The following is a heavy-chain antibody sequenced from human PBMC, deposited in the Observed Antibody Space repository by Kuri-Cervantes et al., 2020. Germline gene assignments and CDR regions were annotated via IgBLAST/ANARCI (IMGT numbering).Heavy chain of an antibody. Sequence: GGSLRLSCAASGFTFSTYAMSWVRQAPGKGPEWVSAISDRGGSTYYADSVKGRFTISRDDSKNTLYLQMNSLKTEDTAVYYCAKDLVTMVRGVFDYWGQGTLVTVSS. V-gene: IGHV3-23*01. CDR2: ISDRGGST. CDR3: AKDLVTMVRGVFDY. D-gene: IGHD3-10*01. CDR1: GFTFSTYA. J-gene: IGHJ4*02.